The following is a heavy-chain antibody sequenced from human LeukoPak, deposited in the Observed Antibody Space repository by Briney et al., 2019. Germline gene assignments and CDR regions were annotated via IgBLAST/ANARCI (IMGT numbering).Heavy chain of an antibody. CDR2: IGTTDDT. J-gene: IGHJ4*02. CDR1: GFPFGSYP. D-gene: IGHD2-15*01. V-gene: IGHV3-23*01. Sequence: GDSLRLSCVASGFPFGSYPMTWVRQSPVKGLEWVSTIGTTDDTYYADSVKGRFTISRDNYKDTLYLQMHSLGAEDTAIYYCAKSRIVDHRGYFDYWGQGTLVAVSP. CDR3: AKSRIVDHRGYFDY.